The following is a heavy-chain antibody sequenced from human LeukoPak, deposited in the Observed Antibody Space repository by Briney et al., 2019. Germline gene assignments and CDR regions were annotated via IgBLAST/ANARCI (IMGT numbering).Heavy chain of an antibody. CDR2: IYYSGST. D-gene: IGHD6-19*01. J-gene: IGHJ2*01. CDR1: GGSISSYY. Sequence: PSETLSLTCTVSGGSISSYYWSWIRQPPGKGLEWIGYIYYSGSTNYNPSLKSRVTISVDTSKNQFSLKLSSVTAADTAVYYCARVGVEISSGWATSGYFDLWGRGTLVTVSS. V-gene: IGHV4-59*01. CDR3: ARVGVEISSGWATSGYFDL.